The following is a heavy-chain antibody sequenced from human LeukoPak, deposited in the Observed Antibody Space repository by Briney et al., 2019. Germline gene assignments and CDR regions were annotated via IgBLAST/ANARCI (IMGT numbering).Heavy chain of an antibody. J-gene: IGHJ3*02. Sequence: SETLSHTCTVSGGSISSSSYYWGWIRQPPGTGREWIGSIYYSGSTYYNPSLKSRVTISVDTSKNQFSLKLSSVTAADTAVYYCARHRGGEQQLNDAFDIWGQGTMVTVSS. D-gene: IGHD6-13*01. CDR2: IYYSGST. V-gene: IGHV4-39*01. CDR1: GGSISSSSYY. CDR3: ARHRGGEQQLNDAFDI.